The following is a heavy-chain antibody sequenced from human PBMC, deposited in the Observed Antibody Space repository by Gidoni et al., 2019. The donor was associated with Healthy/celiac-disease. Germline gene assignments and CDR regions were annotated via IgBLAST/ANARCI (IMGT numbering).Heavy chain of an antibody. CDR3: ARKGKLHDYGGTHFDY. V-gene: IGHV3-11*06. CDR2: ISSSSSYT. Sequence: QVQLVESGGGLVKPGGSLRLSCAASGFTFSYYYMSWIRQAPGKGLGWVSYISSSSSYTNYADSVKGRFTISRDNAKNSLYLQMNSLRAEDTAVYYCARKGKLHDYGGTHFDYWGQGTLVTVSS. CDR1: GFTFSYYY. D-gene: IGHD4-17*01. J-gene: IGHJ4*02.